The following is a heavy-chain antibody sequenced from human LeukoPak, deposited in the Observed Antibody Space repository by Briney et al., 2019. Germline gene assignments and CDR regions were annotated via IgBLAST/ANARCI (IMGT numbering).Heavy chain of an antibody. CDR2: INDSGNT. CDR1: GGSIRSGYYY. V-gene: IGHV4-31*03. Sequence: TLSLTCTVSGGSIRSGYYYWTWIRQHSGKGLEWIGYINDSGNTYYNPSLKSRCTISVDRTKNQFSLKLSFVTAADTAVYFCARAPPHVRWFDPWGQGTLVTVSS. J-gene: IGHJ5*02. CDR3: ARAPPHVRWFDP.